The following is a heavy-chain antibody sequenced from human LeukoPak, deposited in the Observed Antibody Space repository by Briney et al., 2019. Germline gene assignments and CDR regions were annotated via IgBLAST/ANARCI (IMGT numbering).Heavy chain of an antibody. J-gene: IGHJ3*02. CDR2: IYYSGST. Sequence: SETLSLTCTVSGGSISSSSYYWGWIRQPPGKGLEWIGSIYYSGSTYYNPSLKSRVTISLDTSKNQFSLKLSSVTAADTAVYYCARDAPSITIFGVVPGAFDIWGQGTMVTVSS. CDR1: GGSISSSSYY. CDR3: ARDAPSITIFGVVPGAFDI. V-gene: IGHV4-39*07. D-gene: IGHD3-3*01.